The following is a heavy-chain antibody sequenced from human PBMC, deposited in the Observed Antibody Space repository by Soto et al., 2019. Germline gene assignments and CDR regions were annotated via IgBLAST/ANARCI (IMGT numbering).Heavy chain of an antibody. Sequence: SVKVSCKASGGTFSSYAISWVRQAPGQGLEWMGGIIPIFGTANYAQKFQGRVTVTADESTSTAYMELSSLRSEDTAVYYCVRDKRGAVPAKYGMYVWGQGDTVTVSS. V-gene: IGHV1-69*13. CDR2: IIPIFGTA. D-gene: IGHD2-2*01. J-gene: IGHJ6*02. CDR1: GGTFSSYA. CDR3: VRDKRGAVPAKYGMYV.